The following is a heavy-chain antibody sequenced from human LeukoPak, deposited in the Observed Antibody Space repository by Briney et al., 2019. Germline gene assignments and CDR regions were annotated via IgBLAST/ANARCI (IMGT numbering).Heavy chain of an antibody. CDR3: ARYESSAYGLDV. CDR1: AGSISSNSSY. D-gene: IGHD3-22*01. V-gene: IGHV4-39*01. Sequence: SETLSLTCTVSAGSISSNSSYWGWIRQPPGMGLEWIGTIYFSGSTYYNPALKSRSTVSVDTSKNPFSLKVTSVDAADTAVYYCARYESSAYGLDVWGRGTLVTVSS. CDR2: IYFSGST. J-gene: IGHJ2*01.